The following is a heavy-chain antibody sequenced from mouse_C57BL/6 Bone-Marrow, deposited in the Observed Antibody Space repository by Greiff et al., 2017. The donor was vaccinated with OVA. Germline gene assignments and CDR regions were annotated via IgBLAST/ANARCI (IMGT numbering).Heavy chain of an antibody. J-gene: IGHJ3*01. D-gene: IGHD2-5*01. V-gene: IGHV5-6*01. CDR3: ATNYYSNYVGFAY. CDR2: ISSGGSYT. CDR1: GFTFSSYG. Sequence: EVKLMESGGDLVKPGGSLKLSCAASGFTFSSYGMSWVRQTPDKRLEWVATISSGGSYTYYPDSVKGRFTISRDNAKNTLYLQMSSLKSEDTAMYYCATNYYSNYVGFAYWGQGTLVTVSA.